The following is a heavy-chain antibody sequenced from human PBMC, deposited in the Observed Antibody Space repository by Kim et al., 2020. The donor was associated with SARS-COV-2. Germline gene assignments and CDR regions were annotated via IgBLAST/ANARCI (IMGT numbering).Heavy chain of an antibody. Sequence: SETLSLTCTVSGGSISSSSYYWGWIRQPPGKGREWIGSIYYSGRTYYNPSLKSRVTISVDTSKNQFSLKPSSVTAADTAVSYCATLPSGSYYPYYFAYWG. J-gene: IGHJ4*01. V-gene: IGHV4-39*01. D-gene: IGHD1-26*01. CDR2: IYYSGRT. CDR3: ATLPSGSYYPYYFAY. CDR1: GGSISSSSYY.